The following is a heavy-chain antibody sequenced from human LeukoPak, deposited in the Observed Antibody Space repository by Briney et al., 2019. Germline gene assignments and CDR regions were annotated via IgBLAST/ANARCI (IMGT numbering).Heavy chain of an antibody. CDR1: GGSISSGGHY. Sequence: SETLSLTCTVSGGSISSGGHYWSWIRQYPGKGLEWIGYIYYSGSTYYNPSLKSRVTISVDTFKNQLSLKLSSVTAADTAVYYCARNLLGSDVFDIWGQGTMVTVSS. V-gene: IGHV4-31*03. D-gene: IGHD2-8*02. CDR3: ARNLLGSDVFDI. CDR2: IYYSGST. J-gene: IGHJ3*02.